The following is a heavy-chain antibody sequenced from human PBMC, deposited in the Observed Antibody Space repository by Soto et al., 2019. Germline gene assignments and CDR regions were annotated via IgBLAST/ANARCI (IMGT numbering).Heavy chain of an antibody. Sequence: QVQLVQSGAEVKKPGSSVKVSCKASGGTFSSYAISWVRQAPGQGLEWMGGIIPIFGTANYAQKFQGRVTITADESTSTAYMELSSLRSEDTAVYCCARAPYDSSGYYYYYYYGMDVWGQGTTVTVSS. J-gene: IGHJ6*02. V-gene: IGHV1-69*12. CDR3: ARAPYDSSGYYYYYYYGMDV. CDR1: GGTFSSYA. CDR2: IIPIFGTA. D-gene: IGHD3-22*01.